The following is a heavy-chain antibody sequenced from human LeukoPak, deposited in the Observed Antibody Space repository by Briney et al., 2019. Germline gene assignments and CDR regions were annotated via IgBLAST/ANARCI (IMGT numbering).Heavy chain of an antibody. CDR2: TDYDGSTT. Sequence: PGGSLRLSCAASGFTFSSYWMHWVRQAPGKGLVWVSRTDYDGSTTLYADSVKGRFTISRDNAKNTLDLQMNSLRAEDTAVYYCARGWFGSRNMDVWGQGTTVTVSS. CDR1: GFTFSSYW. J-gene: IGHJ6*02. V-gene: IGHV3-74*03. D-gene: IGHD3-10*01. CDR3: ARGWFGSRNMDV.